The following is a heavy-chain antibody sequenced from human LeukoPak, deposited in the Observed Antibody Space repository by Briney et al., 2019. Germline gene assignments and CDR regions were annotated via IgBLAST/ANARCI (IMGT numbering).Heavy chain of an antibody. V-gene: IGHV4-59*01. CDR2: IYYSGST. CDR1: GGSISSYY. CDR3: ARDTSSWPTLEY. Sequence: SETLSLTCTVSGGSISSYYWSWIRQPPGKGLEWIGYIYYSGSTNYNPSLKSRVTISADTSKNQFSLKLTSVTAADTAVYYCARDTSSWPTLEYWGQGTLVTVSS. D-gene: IGHD6-13*01. J-gene: IGHJ4*02.